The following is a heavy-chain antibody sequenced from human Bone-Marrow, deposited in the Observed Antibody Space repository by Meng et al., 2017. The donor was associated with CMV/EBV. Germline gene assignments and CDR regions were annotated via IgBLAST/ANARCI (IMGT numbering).Heavy chain of an antibody. CDR3: ARGYCSSTSCKGYDSSGYYYFDP. Sequence: ASVKVSCKASGYTFANYGITWVRQAPGQGLEWMGWIYAYNGNTNYALNLQERVTMTTDSSTSTAYMELASLIPDDTAVYYCARGYCSSTSCKGYDSSGYYYFDPWGQGTLVTVSS. V-gene: IGHV1-18*01. CDR2: IYAYNGNT. D-gene: IGHD3-22*01. J-gene: IGHJ5*02. CDR1: GYTFANYG.